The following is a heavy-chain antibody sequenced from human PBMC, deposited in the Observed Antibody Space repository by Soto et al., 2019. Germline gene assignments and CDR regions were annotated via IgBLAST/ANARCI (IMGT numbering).Heavy chain of an antibody. V-gene: IGHV3-30*03. J-gene: IGHJ4*02. CDR2: ISYDGSSK. Sequence: GGSLRLSCAASGFSFRTYGMHWVRQAPGKGLEWVALISYDGSSKYYADSVKGRLTISRDNSKNTLYLQLNSLRGEDTAVYYCAGGWNYFDYWGQGT. D-gene: IGHD1-1*01. CDR3: AGGWNYFDY. CDR1: GFSFRTYG.